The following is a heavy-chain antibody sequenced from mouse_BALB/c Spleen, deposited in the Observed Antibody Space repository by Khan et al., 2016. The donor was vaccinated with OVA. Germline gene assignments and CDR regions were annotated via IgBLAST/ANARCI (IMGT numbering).Heavy chain of an antibody. V-gene: IGHV1S137*01. CDR1: GYTFTDFT. J-gene: IGHJ3*01. Sequence: VQLQESGAELVRPGVSVKISCKGSGYTFTDFTMHWVKQSHAMSLEWIGVISTYYGDATYNQKFKDKATMTVDKSSSTAYMELARLTSEDSAIFDCAGGGGGNRFAYWGQGTLVTVSA. CDR2: ISTYYGDA. CDR3: AGGGGGNRFAY.